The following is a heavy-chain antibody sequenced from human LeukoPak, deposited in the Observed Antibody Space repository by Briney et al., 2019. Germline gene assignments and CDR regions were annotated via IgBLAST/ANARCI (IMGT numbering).Heavy chain of an antibody. Sequence: GGSLRLSCAASGFTLRSYAMSWVRQAPGRGLEWVSSISGSGGSTYYADSVKGRFTISRDDSNNTLYLQMNSLRADDTAVYYCAKDLSGSGSYYNSAFDIWGQGTMVTVSS. CDR1: GFTLRSYA. D-gene: IGHD3-10*01. V-gene: IGHV3-23*01. CDR2: ISGSGGST. CDR3: AKDLSGSGSYYNSAFDI. J-gene: IGHJ3*02.